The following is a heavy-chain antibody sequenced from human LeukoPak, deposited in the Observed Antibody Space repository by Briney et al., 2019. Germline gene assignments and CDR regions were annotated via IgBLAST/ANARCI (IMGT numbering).Heavy chain of an antibody. CDR3: AKDLVSDSGDDY. CDR2: ISYDGSNK. J-gene: IGHJ4*02. CDR1: GVTFSSYA. Sequence: GGSLRLSCAVTGVTFSSYAMHWVRQAPGKGLEWVAVISYDGSNKYFADSVKGRFTISRDNSKNTLYLQMNSLRVEDTAVYYCAKDLVSDSGDDYWGQGTLVTVSS. D-gene: IGHD3-10*01. V-gene: IGHV3-30*04.